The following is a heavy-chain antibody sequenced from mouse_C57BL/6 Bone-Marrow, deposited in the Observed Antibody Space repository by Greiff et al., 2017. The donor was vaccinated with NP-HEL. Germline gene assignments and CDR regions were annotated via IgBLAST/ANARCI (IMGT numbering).Heavy chain of an antibody. CDR1: GYTFTSYW. D-gene: IGHD1-1*01. J-gene: IGHJ1*03. CDR2: IYPGSGST. CDR3: ARSPLTTSDV. V-gene: IGHV1-55*01. Sequence: QVQLKQPGAELVKPGASVKMSCKASGYTFTSYWITWVKQRPGQGLEWIGDIYPGSGSTNYNEKFKSKATLTVDTSSSTAYMQLSSLTSEDSAVYYCARSPLTTSDVWGTGTTVTVSS.